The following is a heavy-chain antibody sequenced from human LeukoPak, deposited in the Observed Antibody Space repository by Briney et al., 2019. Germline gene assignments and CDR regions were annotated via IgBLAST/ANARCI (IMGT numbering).Heavy chain of an antibody. V-gene: IGHV3-74*01. CDR3: ARGDSITIFGVVIPNYYYYYGMDV. CDR2: INSDGSST. J-gene: IGHJ6*02. Sequence: QPGGSLRLSCAASGFTFSSYWMHWVRQAPGKGLVWVSRINSDGSSTSYADSVKGRFTISRDNAKNTLYLQMNSLRAEDTAVYYCARGDSITIFGVVIPNYYYYYGMDVWGQGTTVTVSS. D-gene: IGHD3-3*01. CDR1: GFTFSSYW.